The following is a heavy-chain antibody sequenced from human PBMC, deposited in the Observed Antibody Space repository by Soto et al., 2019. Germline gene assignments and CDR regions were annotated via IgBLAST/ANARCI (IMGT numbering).Heavy chain of an antibody. CDR2: TYYRSKWYN. CDR1: GDIVSSNSAA. CDR3: ARDRIVVVPAAIRYYYYYGLDV. D-gene: IGHD2-2*02. J-gene: IGHJ6*01. Sequence: SQTLSLTCAISGDIVSSNSAAWNWIRQSPSRGLEWLGRTYYRSKWYNDYAVSVKSRITINPDTSKNQFSLQLNSVTPEDTAVYYCARDRIVVVPAAIRYYYYYGLDVWGQGNTVTVSS. V-gene: IGHV6-1*01.